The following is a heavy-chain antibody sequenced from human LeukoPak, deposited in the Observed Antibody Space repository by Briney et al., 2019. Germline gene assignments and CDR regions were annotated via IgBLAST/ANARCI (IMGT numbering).Heavy chain of an antibody. J-gene: IGHJ6*02. CDR1: GFTFSSYA. CDR3: AKVDYYYYYGMDV. CDR2: ISYDGSNK. V-gene: IGHV3-30*04. Sequence: PGGSLRLSCAASGFTFSSYAMHWVRQAPGKGLEWVAVISYDGSNKYYADSVKGRFTISRDNSKNTLYLQMNSLRAEDTAVYYCAKVDYYYYYGMDVWGQGTTVTVSS.